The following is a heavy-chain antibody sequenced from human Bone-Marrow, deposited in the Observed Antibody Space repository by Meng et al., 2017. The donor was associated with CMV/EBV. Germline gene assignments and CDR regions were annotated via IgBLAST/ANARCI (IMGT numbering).Heavy chain of an antibody. CDR2: INTDGSST. D-gene: IGHD1-7*01. CDR1: GFTFSNYW. J-gene: IGHJ3*02. V-gene: IGHV3-74*01. CDR3: ARAFTGTRNAFDI. Sequence: GGSLRLSCAASGFTFSNYWMHWVRQAPGKGLIWVSRINTDGSSTNYADSVKGRFTISRDNAKNTLYLQMNSLRAEDTAVYYCARAFTGTRNAFDIWGQGTMGT.